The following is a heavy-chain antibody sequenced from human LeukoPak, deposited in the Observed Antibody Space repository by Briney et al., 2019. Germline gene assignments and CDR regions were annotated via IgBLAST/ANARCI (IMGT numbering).Heavy chain of an antibody. J-gene: IGHJ4*02. CDR3: ASSHDSSGNG. Sequence: GGSLRLSCVASGFSFSSYWMAWVRQAPGKGLEWVANIKYDGSHKYYVDSVKGRFTISRDNAKNSVYLQMNSLRVDDTAVYFCASSHDSSGNGWGQGTMVTVSS. V-gene: IGHV3-7*01. CDR2: IKYDGSHK. CDR1: GFSFSSYW. D-gene: IGHD3-22*01.